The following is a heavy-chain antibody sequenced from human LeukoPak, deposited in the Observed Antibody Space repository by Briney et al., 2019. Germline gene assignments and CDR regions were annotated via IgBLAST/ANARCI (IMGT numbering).Heavy chain of an antibody. Sequence: PGRSLRLSCAASGFSFSSYGMHWVRQAPGKGLEWVAVIWYDGSNKYYADSVKGRFTISRDNSKNTLYLQMNSLRAEDTAVYYCAKDEVTIFGDIFDYWGQGTLVTVSS. D-gene: IGHD3-3*01. J-gene: IGHJ4*02. CDR2: IWYDGSNK. CDR1: GFSFSSYG. CDR3: AKDEVTIFGDIFDY. V-gene: IGHV3-33*06.